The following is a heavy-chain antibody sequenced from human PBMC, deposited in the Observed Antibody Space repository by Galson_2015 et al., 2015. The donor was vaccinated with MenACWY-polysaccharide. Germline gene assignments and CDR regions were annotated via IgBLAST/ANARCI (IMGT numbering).Heavy chain of an antibody. J-gene: IGHJ5*02. V-gene: IGHV1-46*01. Sequence: SVKVSCKASGYTFISYYIHWVRQAPGQGLEWMGIINPSGGSTTYARKFQGRVTMTRDTSTSTVYMELSSLRSDDTAVYYCARDRSGYSYGYSWFDPWGQGTLVTVSS. D-gene: IGHD5-18*01. CDR1: GYTFISYY. CDR2: INPSGGST. CDR3: ARDRSGYSYGYSWFDP.